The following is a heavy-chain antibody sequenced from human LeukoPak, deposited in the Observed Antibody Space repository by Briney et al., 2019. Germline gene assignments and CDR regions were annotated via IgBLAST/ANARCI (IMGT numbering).Heavy chain of an antibody. D-gene: IGHD5-18*01. V-gene: IGHV3-30*04. J-gene: IGHJ4*02. CDR2: IWYDGTKR. Sequence: PGRSLRLSCAASGFTFNSYAMHWVRQAPGKGLEWVAVIWYDGTKRYADSVKGRFTISRDNSKNTPYLQMNSLRTEDTAVYNCARDEGVTYPYGYQHWGQGTLVTVSS. CDR1: GFTFNSYA. CDR3: ARDEGVTYPYGYQH.